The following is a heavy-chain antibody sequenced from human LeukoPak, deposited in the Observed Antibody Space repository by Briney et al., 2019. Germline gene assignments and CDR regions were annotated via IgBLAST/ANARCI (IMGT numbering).Heavy chain of an antibody. CDR1: GFTFTTYW. D-gene: IGHD3-10*01. CDR2: IKQDGTEK. J-gene: IGHJ4*02. V-gene: IGHV3-7*01. Sequence: GGSLRLSCAAPGFTFTTYWMSLVRQAPGKGLEWVANIKQDGTEKYYVDSVKGRFTISRDNAKNSLYLQMNSLRVEDTAVYYCAKVAKYYYGSETYYFFEHWGQGTPVTASS. CDR3: AKVAKYYYGSETYYFFEH.